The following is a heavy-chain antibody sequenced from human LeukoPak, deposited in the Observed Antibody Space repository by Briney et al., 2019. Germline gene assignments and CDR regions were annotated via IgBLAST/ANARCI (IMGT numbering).Heavy chain of an antibody. Sequence: PGGSLRLSCAASGFTFSSYSMNWVRQAPGKGLEWVSSISSSSSYIYYADSVKGRFTISRDNAKNSLYLQMNSLRAEDTAVYYCARELRWDYYMDVWGKGTTVTVSS. V-gene: IGHV3-21*01. CDR2: ISSSSSYI. D-gene: IGHD2-21*02. J-gene: IGHJ6*03. CDR1: GFTFSSYS. CDR3: ARELRWDYYMDV.